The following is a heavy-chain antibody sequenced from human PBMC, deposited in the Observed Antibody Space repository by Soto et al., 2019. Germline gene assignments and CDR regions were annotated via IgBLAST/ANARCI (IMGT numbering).Heavy chain of an antibody. D-gene: IGHD1-1*01. V-gene: IGHV3-30*03. CDR2: IASDGRDK. CDR1: GFTFSNYG. J-gene: IGHJ3*01. CDR3: VRDRGYPDSFDV. Sequence: PGGSLRLSCVGSGFTFSNYGMHWVRQAPGKGLEWVAVIASDGRDKHYADSVKGRFTISRDNAKNTLYLQMHSLRAEDTALYFCVRDRGYPDSFDVWGQGTMVTVSS.